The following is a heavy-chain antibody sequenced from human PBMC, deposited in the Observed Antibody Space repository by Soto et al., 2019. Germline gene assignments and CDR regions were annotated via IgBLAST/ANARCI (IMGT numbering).Heavy chain of an antibody. CDR1: GGTFSSYA. V-gene: IGHV1-69*06. J-gene: IGHJ6*02. CDR3: ARESDAVQAAFDYYYYGMDV. D-gene: IGHD2-2*01. CDR2: IIPIFGTA. Sequence: GASVKVSCKASGGTFSSYAISWVRQAPGQGLEWMGGIIPIFGTANYAQKFQGRVTITADKSTSTAYMELSSPRSEDTAVYYCARESDAVQAAFDYYYYGMDVWGQGTTVTVS.